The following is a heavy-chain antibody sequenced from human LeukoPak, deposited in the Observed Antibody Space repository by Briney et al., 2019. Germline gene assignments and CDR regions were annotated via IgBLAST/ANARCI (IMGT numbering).Heavy chain of an antibody. V-gene: IGHV4-39*07. CDR2: IYYSGRT. CDR3: AREVADYGGYYYYHYMDV. J-gene: IGHJ6*03. Sequence: SETLSLTCTVSGGSISSNSYYWGWIRQPPGKGLEWIGSIYYSGRTYYNPSLKSRVTISVDTSKNQFSLKLSSVTAADTAMYYCAREVADYGGYYYYHYMDVWGKGTTVTISS. CDR1: GGSISSNSYY. D-gene: IGHD4-23*01.